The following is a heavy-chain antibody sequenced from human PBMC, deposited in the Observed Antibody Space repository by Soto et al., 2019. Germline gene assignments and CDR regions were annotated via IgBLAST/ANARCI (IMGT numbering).Heavy chain of an antibody. Sequence: SLRLSCAASGFTFSSYGMHWVRQAPGKGLEWVAVISYDGSNKYYADSVKGRFTISRDNSKNTLYLQMNSLRAEDTAVYYCARKNTYYYDSSGYLYYFDYWGQGPLVTLSS. CDR3: ARKNTYYYDSSGYLYYFDY. D-gene: IGHD3-22*01. CDR2: ISYDGSNK. V-gene: IGHV3-30*03. CDR1: GFTFSSYG. J-gene: IGHJ4*02.